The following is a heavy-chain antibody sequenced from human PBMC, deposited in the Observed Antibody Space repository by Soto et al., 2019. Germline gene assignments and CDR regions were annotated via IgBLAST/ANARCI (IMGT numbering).Heavy chain of an antibody. Sequence: ASVKVSCKASGYTFTSYDINWVRQATGQGLEWMGWMNPNSGNTGYAQKFQGRVTMTRNTSISTAYMELSSLGSWDTAVYYCARGPYSNYRYYYYYMDVWGKGTTVTVSS. CDR1: GYTFTSYD. CDR3: ARGPYSNYRYYYYYMDV. J-gene: IGHJ6*03. D-gene: IGHD4-4*01. CDR2: MNPNSGNT. V-gene: IGHV1-8*01.